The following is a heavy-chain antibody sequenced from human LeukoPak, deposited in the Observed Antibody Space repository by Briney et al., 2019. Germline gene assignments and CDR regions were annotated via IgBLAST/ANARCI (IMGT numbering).Heavy chain of an antibody. CDR2: ISTSSSTI. CDR3: ARDATAGLFDF. J-gene: IGHJ4*02. D-gene: IGHD6-13*01. Sequence: PGGSLRLSCAASGFTFSSYTMSWVRQAPGKGLEWVSYISTSSSTIYYADSVKGRFTISRDNAKNSLYLQMNSLRDKDTAVYYCARDATAGLFDFWGQGTLVTVSS. CDR1: GFTFSSYT. V-gene: IGHV3-48*02.